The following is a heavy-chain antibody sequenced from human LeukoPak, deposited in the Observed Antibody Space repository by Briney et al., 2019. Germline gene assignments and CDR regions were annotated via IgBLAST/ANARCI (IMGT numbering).Heavy chain of an antibody. CDR3: ARAEINDYSRY. CDR2: IYYSGST. D-gene: IGHD4-11*01. CDR1: GPPINSYH. Sequence: PSETLSLTCKVSGPPINSYHWNWIRQPPGKGLEWIGYIYYSGSTNYNPSLRSRVTISIDTSKNQFSLKLTSVTAADTALYYCARAEINDYSRYWGQGIPVIVSS. J-gene: IGHJ4*02. V-gene: IGHV4-59*08.